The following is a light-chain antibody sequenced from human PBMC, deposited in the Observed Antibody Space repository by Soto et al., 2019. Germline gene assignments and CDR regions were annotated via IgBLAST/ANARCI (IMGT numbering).Light chain of an antibody. CDR2: DNT. V-gene: IGLV1-40*01. CDR1: RSNIGAGSN. Sequence: HSVLTQPPSVSGAPGQRVTISCTGSRSNIGAGSNVHWYQHLPGTAPKLLIYDNTNRPSGVPDRFSGSKSDTSASLAITGLQAEDEADYYCQSYDNSLRAVLFGGGTKLTVL. CDR3: QSYDNSLRAVL. J-gene: IGLJ2*01.